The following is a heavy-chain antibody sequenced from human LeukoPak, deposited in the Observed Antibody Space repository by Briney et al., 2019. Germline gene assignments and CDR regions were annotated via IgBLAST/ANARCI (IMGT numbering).Heavy chain of an antibody. CDR3: AKGQRSYYDSSCYYLFDY. Sequence: GGSLRLSCAASGFTFSGHSMHWVRQAPGKGLEWVAVISYDGSNKYYAASLTGRFTIPKHNSKNPLYLQMNSLRAEDAAVYYCAKGQRSYYDSSCYYLFDYWGQGTLVTVSS. V-gene: IGHV3-30*01. J-gene: IGHJ4*02. CDR2: ISYDGSNK. D-gene: IGHD3-22*01. CDR1: GFTFSGHS.